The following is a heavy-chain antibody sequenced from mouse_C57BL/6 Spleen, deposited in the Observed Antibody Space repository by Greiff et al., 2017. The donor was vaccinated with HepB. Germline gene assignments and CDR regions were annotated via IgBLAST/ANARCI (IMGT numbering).Heavy chain of an antibody. D-gene: IGHD2-1*01. J-gene: IGHJ4*01. Sequence: QVQLQQSGPELVKPGASVKISCKASGYAFSSSWMNWVKQRPGKGLEWIGRIYPGDGDTNYNGKFKGKATLTADKSSSTAYMQLSSLTSEDSAVYFCARSGNSGYWAMDYWGQGTSVTVSS. CDR3: ARSGNSGYWAMDY. CDR1: GYAFSSSW. V-gene: IGHV1-82*01. CDR2: IYPGDGDT.